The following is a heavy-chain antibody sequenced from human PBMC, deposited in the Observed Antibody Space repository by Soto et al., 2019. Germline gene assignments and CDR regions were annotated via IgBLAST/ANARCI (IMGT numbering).Heavy chain of an antibody. CDR1: GFTFSSYA. V-gene: IGHV3-30-3*01. J-gene: IGHJ6*02. CDR2: ISYDGSNK. Sequence: QVQLVESGGGVVQPGRSLRLSCAASGFTFSSYAMHWVRQAPGKGLEWVAVISYDGSNKYYADSVKGRFTISRDNSKNTLYLQMNSLRAEVTAVYYSARDMDYGDYVGYYGMDVWGQGTTVTVSS. CDR3: ARDMDYGDYVGYYGMDV. D-gene: IGHD4-17*01.